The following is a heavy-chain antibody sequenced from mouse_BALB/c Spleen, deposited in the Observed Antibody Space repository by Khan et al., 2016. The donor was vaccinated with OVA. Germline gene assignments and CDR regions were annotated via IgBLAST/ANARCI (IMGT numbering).Heavy chain of an antibody. D-gene: IGHD2-10*01. V-gene: IGHV9-3-1*01. CDR3: ARPPYFSYAMDN. CDR1: GHTFTNYG. J-gene: IGHJ4*01. Sequence: QIQLVQSGPELKKPGETVKISCKASGHTFTNYGMNWVKQAPGKGLKWMGWINTYTGEPTYADDFNGRFAFSLETSANTAYLQIINLKNEDTATYFCARPPYFSYAMDNWGQGTSVTVSS. CDR2: INTYTGEP.